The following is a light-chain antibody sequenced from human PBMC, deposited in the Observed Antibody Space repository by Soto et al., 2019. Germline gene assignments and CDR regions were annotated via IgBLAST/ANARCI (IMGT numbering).Light chain of an antibody. Sequence: EVVMTQSPATLSVSPGERATLSCRASESVRSYLAWYQQKPGQAPRLLIYGASTRATGIPARFSGSGSGTEFTLTISRLQSEDFAIYYSQQYNNWPPITFGQGTRLEIK. CDR1: ESVRSY. CDR3: QQYNNWPPIT. J-gene: IGKJ5*01. V-gene: IGKV3-15*01. CDR2: GAS.